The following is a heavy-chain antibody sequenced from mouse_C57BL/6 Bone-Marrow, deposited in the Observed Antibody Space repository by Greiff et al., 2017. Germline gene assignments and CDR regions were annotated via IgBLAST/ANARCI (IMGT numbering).Heavy chain of an antibody. J-gene: IGHJ2*01. Sequence: QVQLQQPGAELVKPGASVKLSCKASGYTFTSYWMHWVKQRPGQGLEWIGMIHPNSGSTNYNEKFKSKATLTVDKSSSTAYMQLSSLTSEDSAVEYCALWIRRGLDDWGQGTTLTVSS. CDR1: GYTFTSYW. D-gene: IGHD2-2*01. CDR3: ALWIRRGLDD. CDR2: IHPNSGST. V-gene: IGHV1-64*01.